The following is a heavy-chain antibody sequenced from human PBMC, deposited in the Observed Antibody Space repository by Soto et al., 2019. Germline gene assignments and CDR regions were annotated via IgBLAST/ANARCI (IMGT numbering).Heavy chain of an antibody. CDR3: AKDSRGSSTSLSYYYYYGMDV. V-gene: IGHV3-30*18. CDR1: GFTFSSYG. Sequence: PGGSLRLSCAASGFTFSSYGMHWVRQAPGKGLEWVAVISYDGSNKYYADSVKGRFTISRDNSKNTLYLQMNSLRAEDTAVYYCAKDSRGSSTSLSYYYYYGMDVWGQGTTVTVSS. J-gene: IGHJ6*02. CDR2: ISYDGSNK. D-gene: IGHD2-2*01.